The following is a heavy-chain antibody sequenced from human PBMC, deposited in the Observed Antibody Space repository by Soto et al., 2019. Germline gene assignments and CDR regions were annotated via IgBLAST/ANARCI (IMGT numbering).Heavy chain of an antibody. Sequence: LRLSCAASGFTFSSYAMSGVRQAPGNVLEWVSAISGSGSSTYYADSVKGRFTISRDNSKNTLYLQMNSLRAEDTAVYYCAKTKRLLWFGELLPSWFDPWGQGTLVTVSS. CDR2: ISGSGSST. D-gene: IGHD3-10*01. CDR1: GFTFSSYA. J-gene: IGHJ5*02. CDR3: AKTKRLLWFGELLPSWFDP. V-gene: IGHV3-23*01.